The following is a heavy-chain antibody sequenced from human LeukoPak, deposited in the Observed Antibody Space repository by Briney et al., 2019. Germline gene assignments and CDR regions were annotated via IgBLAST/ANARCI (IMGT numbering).Heavy chain of an antibody. J-gene: IGHJ4*02. CDR3: GKDVGSYGIDY. V-gene: IGHV3-30*02. D-gene: IGHD3-16*01. CDR1: GFTFNRSG. Sequence: PGGSLRLSCAASGFTFNRSGMHWVRQAPGKGLEWVAFIRNDGSDKYYADSVKGRFTISRDNSKNTLYLQMNSLRTEDTAVHYCGKDVGSYGIDYWGQGTLVTVSS. CDR2: IRNDGSDK.